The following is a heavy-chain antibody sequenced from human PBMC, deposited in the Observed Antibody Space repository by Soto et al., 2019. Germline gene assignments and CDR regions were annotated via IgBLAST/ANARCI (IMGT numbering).Heavy chain of an antibody. CDR2: ISAYNGNT. CDR1: VYTFKSNG. V-gene: IGHV1-18*01. CDR3: ARGDMVRGVITIYYYYYGMDV. D-gene: IGHD3-10*01. Sequence: ASAKLSCKASVYTFKSNGISWVRQDHGQGLEWMGWISAYNGNTNYAQKLQGRATMTTDTSTSTAYMELRSLRSDDTAVYYCARGDMVRGVITIYYYYYGMDVWGQGTTVTVSS. J-gene: IGHJ6*02.